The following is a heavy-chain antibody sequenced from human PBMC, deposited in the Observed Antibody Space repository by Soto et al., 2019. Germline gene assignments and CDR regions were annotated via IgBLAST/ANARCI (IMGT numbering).Heavy chain of an antibody. CDR1: GFTFSSYN. CDR3: ARGHYDFWSGYSVDC. Sequence: GGSLRLSCAASGFTFSSYNMNWVRQAPGKGLEWVSSISSSSTYIYYADSVKGRFTISRDNAKNSLYLQMNSLRAEDTAVYYCARGHYDFWSGYSVDCWGQGTLVTVSS. J-gene: IGHJ4*02. D-gene: IGHD3-3*01. CDR2: ISSSSTYI. V-gene: IGHV3-21*01.